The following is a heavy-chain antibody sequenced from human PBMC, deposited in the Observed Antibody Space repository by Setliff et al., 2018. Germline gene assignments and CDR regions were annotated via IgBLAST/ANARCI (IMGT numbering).Heavy chain of an antibody. CDR3: ARINFYVSSGYYYAPDF. J-gene: IGHJ4*02. CDR2: INNYSFKT. V-gene: IGHV1-18*01. CDR1: GGNFNNYA. D-gene: IGHD3-22*01. Sequence: ASVKVSCKASGGNFNNYAINWVRQAPGQGLEWMGWINNYSFKTNYPQKFLDRVTVTTDTSATTAYMELKNLRSDDTAVYYCARINFYVSSGYYYAPDFWGQGTLVTVSS.